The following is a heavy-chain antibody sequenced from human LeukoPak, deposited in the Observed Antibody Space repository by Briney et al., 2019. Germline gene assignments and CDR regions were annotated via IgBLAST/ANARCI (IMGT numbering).Heavy chain of an antibody. D-gene: IGHD1-26*01. V-gene: IGHV3-30*18. J-gene: IGHJ4*02. CDR2: ISYDGSHE. Sequence: GGSLRLSCAASRFTFSSYGMHWVRQAPGKGLEWVALISYDGSHEYYPASVKGRFTISRDNSKNTLSLQLNSLRPEDTAVYYCAKSQLIGSYHPPGYWGQGTLVTVFS. CDR1: RFTFSSYG. CDR3: AKSQLIGSYHPPGY.